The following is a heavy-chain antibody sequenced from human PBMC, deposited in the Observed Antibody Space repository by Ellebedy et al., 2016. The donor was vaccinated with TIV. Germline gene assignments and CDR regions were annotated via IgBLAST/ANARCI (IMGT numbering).Heavy chain of an antibody. V-gene: IGHV3-30-3*01. CDR1: GFTFSSYA. Sequence: GESLKISCAASGFTFSSYAMHWVRQAPGKGLEWVAVISYDGSNKYYADSVKGRFTISRDNSKNTLYLQMNSLRAEDTAVYYCARVLQYYDYVWGSYRPTLPSYGMDVWGQGTTVTVSS. D-gene: IGHD3-16*02. CDR2: ISYDGSNK. CDR3: ARVLQYYDYVWGSYRPTLPSYGMDV. J-gene: IGHJ6*02.